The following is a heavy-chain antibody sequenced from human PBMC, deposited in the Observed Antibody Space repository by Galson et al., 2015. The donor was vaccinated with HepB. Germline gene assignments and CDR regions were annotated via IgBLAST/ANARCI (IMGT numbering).Heavy chain of an antibody. J-gene: IGHJ5*02. D-gene: IGHD2-15*01. CDR1: GYTFTGYY. CDR2: INPNSGGT. V-gene: IGHV1-2*06. CDR3: AREGYCSGGSCYPVFDP. Sequence: GYTFTGYYMHWVRQAPGQGLEWMGRINPNSGGTNYAQKFQGRVTMTRDTSISTAYMELSRLRSDDTAVYYCAREGYCSGGSCYPVFDPWGQGTLVTVSS.